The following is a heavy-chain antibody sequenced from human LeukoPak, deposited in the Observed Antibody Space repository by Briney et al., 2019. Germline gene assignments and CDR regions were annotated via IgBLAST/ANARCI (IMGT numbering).Heavy chain of an antibody. J-gene: IGHJ4*02. Sequence: PGGSLRLSCAASGFTFDGYAMHWVRQAPGKGLEWVSGISWRSDSVDYADSVKGRFTISRDNAKSSLYLQMNSLRADDTALYYCAKDWSYGGNSWKYFGSWGQGILVTVSS. CDR3: AKDWSYGGNSWKYFGS. CDR2: ISWRSDSV. D-gene: IGHD4-23*01. CDR1: GFTFDGYA. V-gene: IGHV3-9*01.